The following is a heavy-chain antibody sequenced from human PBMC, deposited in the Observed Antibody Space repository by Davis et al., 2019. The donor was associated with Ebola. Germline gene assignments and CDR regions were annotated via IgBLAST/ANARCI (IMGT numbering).Heavy chain of an antibody. CDR2: IIPILGIA. Sequence: SVKVSCKASGGTFSSYAISWVRQAPGQGLEWMGGIIPILGIANYAQKFQGRVTITADETTSTAYMELSSLRSEDTAVYYCASGLVRGESYWYFDLWGRGTLVTVSS. D-gene: IGHD6-6*01. V-gene: IGHV1-69*10. CDR3: ASGLVRGESYWYFDL. J-gene: IGHJ2*01. CDR1: GGTFSSYA.